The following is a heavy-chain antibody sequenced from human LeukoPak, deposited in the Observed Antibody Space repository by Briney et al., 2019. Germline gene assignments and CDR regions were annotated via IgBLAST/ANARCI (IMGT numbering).Heavy chain of an antibody. CDR3: TRVDEAPYDRSAPRDY. V-gene: IGHV3-73*01. CDR1: GFTFSGSA. D-gene: IGHD3-22*01. CDR2: IRSKPKNYAT. J-gene: IGHJ4*02. Sequence: GGSLRLSCAASGFTFSGSAMHWVRQAPGKGLEWVGRIRSKPKNYATAYAASVKGRFTISRDDSKNMAYLQMNSLKTDDTAVYYCTRVDEAPYDRSAPRDYWGQGTLVTVSS.